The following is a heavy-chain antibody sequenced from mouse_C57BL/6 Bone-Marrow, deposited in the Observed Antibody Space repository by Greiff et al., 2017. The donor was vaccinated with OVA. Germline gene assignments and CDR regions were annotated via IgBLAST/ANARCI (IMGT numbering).Heavy chain of an antibody. Sequence: QVQLQQPGAELVKPGASVKLSCKASGYTFTSYWMHWVKQRPGQGLEWIGMIHPSSGSTNYNEKFKSKATLTVDKSSSTAYMQLSSLTSEDAAVYYCAYYYGSSYYFDYWGQGTTLTVSS. CDR3: AYYYGSSYYFDY. J-gene: IGHJ2*01. V-gene: IGHV1-64*01. D-gene: IGHD1-1*01. CDR2: IHPSSGST. CDR1: GYTFTSYW.